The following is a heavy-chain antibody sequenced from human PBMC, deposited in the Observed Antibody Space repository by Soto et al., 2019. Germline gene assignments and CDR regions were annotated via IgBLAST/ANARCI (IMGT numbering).Heavy chain of an antibody. CDR3: ARSGGSCDFDY. J-gene: IGHJ4*02. Sequence: QVQLQESGPGLVKPSQTLSLTCTVSGGSISIGGYYWSCIRQHPGKGLEWIGYIYYSGSTYYNPSLKSRVTISVDTSKNQFSLKLSSVTAADTAVYYCARSGGSCDFDYWGQGTLVTVSS. CDR1: GGSISIGGYY. CDR2: IYYSGST. D-gene: IGHD2-15*01. V-gene: IGHV4-31*03.